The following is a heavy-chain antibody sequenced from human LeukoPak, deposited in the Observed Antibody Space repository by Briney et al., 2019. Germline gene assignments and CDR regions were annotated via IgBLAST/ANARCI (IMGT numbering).Heavy chain of an antibody. Sequence: ASVKVSCKASGYTFTSYYMHWVRQAPGQGLEWMGIINPSGGSTSYAQKFQGRLTMTMDTSMSTAYMELSSLRSEDTAVYYCAREGLDNWGQGTLVTVSS. J-gene: IGHJ4*02. CDR1: GYTFTSYY. V-gene: IGHV1-46*01. CDR2: INPSGGST. CDR3: AREGLDN.